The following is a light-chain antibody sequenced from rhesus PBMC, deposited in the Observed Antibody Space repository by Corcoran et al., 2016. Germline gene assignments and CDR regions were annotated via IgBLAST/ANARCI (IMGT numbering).Light chain of an antibody. CDR2: AAS. J-gene: IGKJ2*01. Sequence: DIQMTQSPSSLSASVGDRVTITCRASENVNNYLHWYQQKPGKAPKLLIYAASTLKSGVPSRFSGSGSGTDYTFTISSLQPEDVATYYCQHGYGTPYSFGQGTKVEIK. CDR1: ENVNNY. V-gene: IGKV1-74*01. CDR3: QHGYGTPYS.